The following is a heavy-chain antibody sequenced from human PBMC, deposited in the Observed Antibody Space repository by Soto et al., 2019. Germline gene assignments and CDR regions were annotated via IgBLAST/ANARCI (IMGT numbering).Heavy chain of an antibody. Sequence: SETLSLTCTVSGGSISSYYWSWIRQPPGKGLEWIGYIYYSGSTNYNPSLKSRVTISVDTSKNQFSLKLSSVTAADTAVYYCARDLPLVAVAVEDYWGQGTLVTVSS. CDR1: GGSISSYY. J-gene: IGHJ4*02. V-gene: IGHV4-59*12. CDR3: ARDLPLVAVAVEDY. D-gene: IGHD6-19*01. CDR2: IYYSGST.